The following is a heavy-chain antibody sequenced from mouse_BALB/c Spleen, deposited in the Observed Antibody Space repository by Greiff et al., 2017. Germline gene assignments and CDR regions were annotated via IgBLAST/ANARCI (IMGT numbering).Heavy chain of an antibody. J-gene: IGHJ1*01. CDR1: GFNIKDTY. CDR3: ARDGSKAWYFDV. D-gene: IGHD1-1*01. Sequence: EVQLQQSGAELVKPGASVKLSCTASGFNIKDTYMHWVKQRPEQGLEWIGRIDPANGNTKYDPKFQGKATLTVDKSSSTAYMQLKSLTSEDSAVYYCARDGSKAWYFDVWGAGTTVTVSS. CDR2: IDPANGNT. V-gene: IGHV14-3*02.